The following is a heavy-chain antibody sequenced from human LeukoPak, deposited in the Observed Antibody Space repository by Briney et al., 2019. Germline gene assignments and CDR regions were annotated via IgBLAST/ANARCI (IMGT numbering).Heavy chain of an antibody. V-gene: IGHV1-69*04. CDR2: IIPILGIA. J-gene: IGHJ6*02. D-gene: IGHD2-15*01. CDR1: GGTFSSYA. CDR3: ARVGCSGGSCYSDYYYYGMDV. Sequence: ASVKVSCKASGGTFSSYAISWVRQAPGQGLEWMGRIIPILGIANYAQKFQGRVTITADKSTSTAYMELSSLRSEDTAVYYCARVGCSGGSCYSDYYYYGMDVWGQGTTVTVFS.